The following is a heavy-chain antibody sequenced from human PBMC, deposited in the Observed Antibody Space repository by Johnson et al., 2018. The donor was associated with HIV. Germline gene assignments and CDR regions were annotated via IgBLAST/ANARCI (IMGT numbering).Heavy chain of an antibody. CDR1: GFTVSSNY. J-gene: IGHJ3*02. Sequence: EVQLVESGGGLIQTGGSLRLSCVASGFTVSSNYMNWVRQAPGKGLEWVSFIYSDGSTYYADSVKGRFTISRDNSKNTLYLQMNSLRAEDTAVYYCARIGLPYYYGSGSYSHYAFDIWGQGTMVTVSS. CDR3: ARIGLPYYYGSGSYSHYAFDI. V-gene: IGHV3-66*03. D-gene: IGHD3-10*01. CDR2: IYSDGST.